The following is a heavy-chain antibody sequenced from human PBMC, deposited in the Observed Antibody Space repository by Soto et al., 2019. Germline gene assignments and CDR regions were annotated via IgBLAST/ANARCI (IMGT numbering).Heavy chain of an antibody. CDR2: IIPILGIA. CDR3: ARLYSSSPYYYYYMDV. V-gene: IGHV1-69*02. D-gene: IGHD6-13*01. Sequence: QVQLVQSGAEGKKPGSSVKVSCKASGGTFSSYTISWVRQAPGQGLEWMGRIIPILGIANYAQKFQGRVTITADKSTSTAYMELSSLRSEDTAVYYCARLYSSSPYYYYYMDVWGKGTTVTVSS. J-gene: IGHJ6*03. CDR1: GGTFSSYT.